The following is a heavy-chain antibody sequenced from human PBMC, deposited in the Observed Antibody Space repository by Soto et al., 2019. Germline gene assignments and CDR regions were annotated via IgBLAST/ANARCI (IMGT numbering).Heavy chain of an antibody. CDR3: ARGGAARAPFDY. J-gene: IGHJ4*02. CDR2: ITSSSTYI. D-gene: IGHD6-6*01. CDR1: VFTFISYS. Sequence: GGSLRLSCVSSVFTFISYSMSWVRQAPGKGLEWVSCITSSSTYIYYADSVKGRFTISRDNAKKSLYLQMNSLRAEDTAVYYCARGGAARAPFDYWGQGTLVTVSS. V-gene: IGHV3-21*01.